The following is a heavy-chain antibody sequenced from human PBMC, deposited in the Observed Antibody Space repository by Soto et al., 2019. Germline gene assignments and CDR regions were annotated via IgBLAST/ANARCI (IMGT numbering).Heavy chain of an antibody. CDR2: IKSKTDGGRP. D-gene: IGHD3-22*01. Sequence: GGSLRLSCAASGFTFSNAWINWVRQAPWKGVERVGRIKSKTDGGRPDYAAPVKGRFAISRDDSKHMVYLQMNSLKTEDTGIYYCTTDSYSSIIVVRFDYWGHGTLVTVSS. CDR3: TTDSYSSIIVVRFDY. J-gene: IGHJ4*01. CDR1: GFTFSNAW. V-gene: IGHV3-15*07.